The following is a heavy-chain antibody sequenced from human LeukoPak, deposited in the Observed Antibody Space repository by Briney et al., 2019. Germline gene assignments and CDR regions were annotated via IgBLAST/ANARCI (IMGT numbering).Heavy chain of an antibody. CDR3: ARDATTEPGTVYMDV. CDR2: ISTSGSII. V-gene: IGHV3-48*04. CDR1: GFTFSSYA. J-gene: IGHJ6*03. Sequence: GGSLRLSCAASGFTFSSYAMTWVRQAPGKGLEWILHISTSGSIIHYADSVKGRFTISRDNAKNSLYLQMNSLRAEDTALYFCARDATTEPGTVYMDVWGKGTTVTISS. D-gene: IGHD6-13*01.